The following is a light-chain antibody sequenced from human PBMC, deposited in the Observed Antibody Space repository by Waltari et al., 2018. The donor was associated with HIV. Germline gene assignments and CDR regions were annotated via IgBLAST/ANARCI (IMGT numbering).Light chain of an antibody. CDR3: SSYTSSSLEI. CDR2: EVT. V-gene: IGLV2-14*03. J-gene: IGLJ2*01. CDR1: SSDVGGYNY. Sequence: QSALTQPASVSGSPGQSITISCTGTSSDVGGYNYVSWYQQHPDKAPNLMIYEVTNRPSGVSNRFSGSKSGNTASLTISGLQVEDEADYYCSSYTSSSLEIFGGGTKLTVL.